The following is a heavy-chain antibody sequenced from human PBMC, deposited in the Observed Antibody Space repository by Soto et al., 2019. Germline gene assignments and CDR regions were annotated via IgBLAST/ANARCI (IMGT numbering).Heavy chain of an antibody. CDR3: ASVERSTATTGVDAFDI. V-gene: IGHV4-34*01. Sequence: QVQLQQWGAGLLKPSETLSLTCAVYGGAVSSGSDYWSWIRQPPGKGLEWIGELSHSGGTHFNPSLKGRVTISVDTAKNQFALKMSSVTAADTSLYYCASVERSTATTGVDAFDIWGPGTMVTVSS. CDR2: LSHSGGT. CDR1: GGAVSSGSDY. D-gene: IGHD1-1*01. J-gene: IGHJ3*02.